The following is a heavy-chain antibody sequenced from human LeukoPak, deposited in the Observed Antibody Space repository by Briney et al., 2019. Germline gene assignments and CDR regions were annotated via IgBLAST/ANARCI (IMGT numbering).Heavy chain of an antibody. CDR2: INPNSGGT. CDR1: GYTFTSYD. Sequence: ASVKVSCKASGYTFTSYDVNWVRQAPGQGLEWMGWINPNSGGTNYAQKFQGRVTMTRDTSISTAYMELSRLRSDDTAVYYCARNPCSGGSCYQSWGDYWGQGTLVTVSS. CDR3: ARNPCSGGSCYQSWGDY. V-gene: IGHV1-2*02. D-gene: IGHD2-15*01. J-gene: IGHJ4*02.